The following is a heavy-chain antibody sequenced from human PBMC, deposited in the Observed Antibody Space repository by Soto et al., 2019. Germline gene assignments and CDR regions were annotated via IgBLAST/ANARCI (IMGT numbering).Heavy chain of an antibody. Sequence: EVQLVESGGGLVQPGGSLRLSCAASGFTVSSNYMSWVRQAPGKGLEWVSVIYSGGSTYYADSVKGRFSISRDNSKNTLYLQMNRLRAEGTAVYYCARDQRAVGEGSKAFDIWGQGKMVNVSS. CDR3: ARDQRAVGEGSKAFDI. D-gene: IGHD6-19*01. V-gene: IGHV3-66*01. CDR1: GFTVSSNY. CDR2: IYSGGST. J-gene: IGHJ3*02.